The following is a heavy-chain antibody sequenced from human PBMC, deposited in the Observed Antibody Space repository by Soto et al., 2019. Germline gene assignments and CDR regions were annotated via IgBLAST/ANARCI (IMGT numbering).Heavy chain of an antibody. J-gene: IGHJ4*02. D-gene: IGHD3-16*01. V-gene: IGHV3-33*05. CDR1: GFTFRSYV. CDR3: ARWGTAGGLDV. Sequence: QVQLVESGGGVVQPGTSLRLSCVGSGFTFRSYVIHWVRQAPGKGLEWVALTSYDGSNNFYGDSVKGRFTISRHNSTNTVELQIDSLRFEDTAVYYCARWGTAGGLDVWGQGPLVSVSS. CDR2: TSYDGSNN.